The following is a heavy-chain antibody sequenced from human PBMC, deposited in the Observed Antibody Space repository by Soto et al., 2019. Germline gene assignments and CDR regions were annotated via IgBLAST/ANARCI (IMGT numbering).Heavy chain of an antibody. D-gene: IGHD3-3*01. J-gene: IGHJ5*02. CDR2: IYWDDDK. CDR3: AHTLIVGVVGGEVWFDP. V-gene: IGHV2-5*02. CDR1: GFSLSTSGVG. Sequence: QITLKESGPTLVKPTQTLTLTCTFSGFSLSTSGVGVGWIRPPPGKALECLALIYWDDDKRYSPSLKSRLTITNDTSKHQVVLTRTNMDPVDTATYYCAHTLIVGVVGGEVWFDPGGQVPLFTVAS.